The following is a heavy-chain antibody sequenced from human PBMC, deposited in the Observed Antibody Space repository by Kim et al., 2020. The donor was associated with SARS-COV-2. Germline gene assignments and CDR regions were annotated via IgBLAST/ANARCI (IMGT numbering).Heavy chain of an antibody. Sequence: GGSLRLSCAASGFTFSSYAMHWVRQAPGKGLEWVAVISYDGSNKYYADSVKGRFTISRDNSKNTLYLQMNSLRAEDTAVYYCARDRDSSSWYPIKDYYYGMDVWGQGTTVTVSS. D-gene: IGHD6-13*01. V-gene: IGHV3-30*04. CDR3: ARDRDSSSWYPIKDYYYGMDV. CDR1: GFTFSSYA. J-gene: IGHJ6*02. CDR2: ISYDGSNK.